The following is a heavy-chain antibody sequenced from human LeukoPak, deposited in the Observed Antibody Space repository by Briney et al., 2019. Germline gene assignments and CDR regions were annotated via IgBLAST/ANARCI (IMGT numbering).Heavy chain of an antibody. J-gene: IGHJ3*02. V-gene: IGHV1-69*01. Sequence: ASVKVSCKASGGTFSSYAISWVRQAPGQGLEWMGVIIPIFGTANYAQKFQGRVTITADESTSTAYMELSSLRSEDTAVYYCARLVGRPNYGDYVDAFDIWGQGTMVTVSS. CDR3: ARLVGRPNYGDYVDAFDI. CDR1: GGTFSSYA. D-gene: IGHD4-17*01. CDR2: IIPIFGTA.